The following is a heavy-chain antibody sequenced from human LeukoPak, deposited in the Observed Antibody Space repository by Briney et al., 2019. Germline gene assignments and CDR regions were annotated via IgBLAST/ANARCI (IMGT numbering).Heavy chain of an antibody. V-gene: IGHV1-24*01. Sequence: ASVKVSCKVSGYTLTELSMHWVRQAPGKGLEWMGGFDPEDGETIYAQKFQGRVTMTEDTSTDTAYMELSSLRSEDTAVYYCATVGTGIFGVAGNWFDPWGQGTLVTVSS. D-gene: IGHD3-3*01. CDR2: FDPEDGET. CDR3: ATVGTGIFGVAGNWFDP. J-gene: IGHJ5*02. CDR1: GYTLTELS.